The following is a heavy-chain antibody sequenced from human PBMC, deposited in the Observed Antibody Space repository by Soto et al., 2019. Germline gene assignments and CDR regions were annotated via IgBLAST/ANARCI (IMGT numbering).Heavy chain of an antibody. Sequence: EVQLLESGGGLVQPGGSLRLSCGASGFTFSNCAVTWVRQAPGKGLEWVSTISGSGGSTYYADSVKGRFTISRDNSKNTLYLQMNSLRAEDTAVYYCAKDQGSSWYEIDYWGQGTLVTVSS. CDR3: AKDQGSSWYEIDY. D-gene: IGHD6-13*01. V-gene: IGHV3-23*01. CDR1: GFTFSNCA. CDR2: ISGSGGST. J-gene: IGHJ4*02.